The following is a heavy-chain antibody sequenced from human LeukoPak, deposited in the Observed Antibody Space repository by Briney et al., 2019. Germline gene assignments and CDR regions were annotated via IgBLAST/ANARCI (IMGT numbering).Heavy chain of an antibody. D-gene: IGHD3-22*01. CDR1: GGSISSGGYY. Sequence: SQTLYLTCTVSGGSISSGGYYWSWIRQHPGKGLEWIGYIYYSGSTYYNPSLKSRVTISVDTSKNQFSLKLSSVTAADTAVYYCARDSGDYYDSSGQYGMDVWGQGTTVTVSS. J-gene: IGHJ6*02. V-gene: IGHV4-31*03. CDR2: IYYSGST. CDR3: ARDSGDYYDSSGQYGMDV.